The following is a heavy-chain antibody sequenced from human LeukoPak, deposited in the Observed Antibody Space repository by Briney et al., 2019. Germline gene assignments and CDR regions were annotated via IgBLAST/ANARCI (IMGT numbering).Heavy chain of an antibody. Sequence: GGSLRLSCAASGFTFSSYSLNWVRQAPGKGLEWVSCISWNSGSTTYADPVKGRFTISRDNAKNALYLQMNSLRAEDTALYYCAKDVRKELKPHSSSLGSGYLDYWGQGTLVTVSS. J-gene: IGHJ4*02. CDR3: AKDVRKELKPHSSSLGSGYLDY. D-gene: IGHD6-13*01. CDR1: GFTFSSYS. V-gene: IGHV3-9*01. CDR2: ISWNSGST.